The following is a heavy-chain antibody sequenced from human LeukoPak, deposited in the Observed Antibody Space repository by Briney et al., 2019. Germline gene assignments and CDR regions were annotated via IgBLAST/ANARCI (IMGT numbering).Heavy chain of an antibody. D-gene: IGHD6-19*01. CDR2: ISYSGST. Sequence: SETLSLTCAVSGGSISIDYWSWIRQPPGKGLEWIGYISYSGSTNYNPTLKSRVTILKDTSKNQFSLKVSSVTAADTAVYYCARHWSSSGWLIDYWGQGTLVTVSS. CDR1: GGSISIDY. CDR3: ARHWSSSGWLIDY. J-gene: IGHJ4*02. V-gene: IGHV4-59*08.